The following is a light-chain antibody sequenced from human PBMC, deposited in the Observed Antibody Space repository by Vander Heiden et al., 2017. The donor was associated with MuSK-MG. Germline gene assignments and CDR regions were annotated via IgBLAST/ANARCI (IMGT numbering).Light chain of an antibody. CDR2: YDS. CDR3: QVWDSSSDGV. V-gene: IGLV3-21*04. J-gene: IGLJ1*01. Sequence: SYVLTQPPSVSVAPGKTARITCGGNNIGSKSVHWYQQKPGQAPVLVIYYDSDRPSGIPERFSGSNSGNTATLTISRVEAGDEADYYCQVWDSSSDGVFGTGTKVTVL. CDR1: NIGSKS.